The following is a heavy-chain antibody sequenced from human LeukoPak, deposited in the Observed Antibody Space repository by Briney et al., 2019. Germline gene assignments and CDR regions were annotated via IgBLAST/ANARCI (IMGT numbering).Heavy chain of an antibody. D-gene: IGHD4-11*01. Sequence: SVKVSCKASGGTFSSYAISWVRQAPGQGLEWMGGIIPIFGTANSAQKFRGRVTITTDESTSTAYMELSSLRSEDTAVYYCARVYSTHDAFDIWGQGTMVTVSS. V-gene: IGHV1-69*05. J-gene: IGHJ3*02. CDR3: ARVYSTHDAFDI. CDR2: IIPIFGTA. CDR1: GGTFSSYA.